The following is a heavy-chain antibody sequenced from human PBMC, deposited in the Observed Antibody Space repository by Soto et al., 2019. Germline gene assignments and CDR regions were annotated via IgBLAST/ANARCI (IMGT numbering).Heavy chain of an antibody. CDR1: GFTFSSYG. CDR3: AKTGPGSSYGYYFDS. J-gene: IGHJ4*02. V-gene: IGHV3-23*01. CDR2: ISGSGGST. Sequence: PGGSLRLSCAASGFTFSSYGMSWVRQAPGEGLEWVSGISGSGGSTYYADSVKGRFTISRDNSKNTLYLQMYSLRAEDTAVYCCAKTGPGSSYGYYFDSWGQGTLVTVSS. D-gene: IGHD5-18*01.